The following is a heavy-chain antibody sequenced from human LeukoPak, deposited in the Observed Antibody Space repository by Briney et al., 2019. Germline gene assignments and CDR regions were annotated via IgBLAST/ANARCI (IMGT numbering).Heavy chain of an antibody. CDR3: ARVLLERPGIDSFDI. J-gene: IGHJ3*02. D-gene: IGHD1-1*01. Sequence: PGGSLRLSCGASGFTLSSDSMDWVRQAPRKGLEWVSGINSGSSIIYYADSLKGRFTISRDNAGNSLYPQMNSLRAADTAVYYCARVLLERPGIDSFDIWGQGTMVTVSS. V-gene: IGHV3-48*01. CDR2: INSGSSII. CDR1: GFTLSSDS.